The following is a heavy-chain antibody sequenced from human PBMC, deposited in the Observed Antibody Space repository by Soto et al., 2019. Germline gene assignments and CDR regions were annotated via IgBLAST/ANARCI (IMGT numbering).Heavy chain of an antibody. J-gene: IGHJ6*02. CDR3: AREIFNEFGSPTKGVYYYYGMDV. D-gene: IGHD1-1*01. CDR2: IWDDGSNK. CDR1: GFTFSSYG. Sequence: PGGSLRLSCAASGFTFSSYGMHWVRQAPGKGLEWVAVIWDDGSNKYYADSVKGRFTISRDNSKNTLYLQMNSLRAEDTAVYYCAREIFNEFGSPTKGVYYYYGMDVWGQGTTVTVSS. V-gene: IGHV3-33*01.